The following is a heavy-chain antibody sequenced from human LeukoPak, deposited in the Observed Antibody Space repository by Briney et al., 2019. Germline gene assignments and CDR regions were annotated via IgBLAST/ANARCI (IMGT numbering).Heavy chain of an antibody. CDR2: INRGGTST. V-gene: IGHV3-74*01. D-gene: IGHD6-13*01. CDR3: VGGPYTSSWWGAFEM. CDR1: GFTSSSHW. Sequence: GGSLRPSCAASGFTSSSHWMDWVRHAPGKGLVWVSRINRGGTSTTYEDSVKRRFTVSRDNAKNTLYLQMNSMRDEDSAVYFCVGGPYTSSWWGAFEMWGQGTMVSVSS. J-gene: IGHJ3*02.